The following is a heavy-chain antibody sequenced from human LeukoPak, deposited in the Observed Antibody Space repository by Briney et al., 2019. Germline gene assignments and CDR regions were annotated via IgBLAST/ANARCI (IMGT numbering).Heavy chain of an antibody. J-gene: IGHJ4*02. CDR3: TRDRGYSGYALYDL. CDR2: IRDKSYSGAT. V-gene: IGHV3-49*04. D-gene: IGHD5-12*01. Sequence: PGGSLRLSCTGSGFTFGGYGMSWVRQAPGKGLEWVGFIRDKSYSGATEYAASVRGRFTISRDDSKRLAYLQMNSLKIEDTAVYFCTRDRGYSGYALYDLWGQGTLVTVSS. CDR1: GFTFGGYG.